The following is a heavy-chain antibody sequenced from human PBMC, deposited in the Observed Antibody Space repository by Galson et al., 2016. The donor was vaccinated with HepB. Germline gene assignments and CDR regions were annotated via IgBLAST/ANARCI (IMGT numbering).Heavy chain of an antibody. D-gene: IGHD2-15*01. CDR1: GFTFSIYA. V-gene: IGHV3-21*01. Sequence: SLRLSCAASGFTFSIYAMTWVRQAPGKGLEWVSSISGSGNNTYHADSVKGRFTISRDNAKNSLYLQMNSLRAEDTAVYYCARDSGLCSGGSCYGDAFDIWGQGTMVTVSS. J-gene: IGHJ3*02. CDR2: ISGSGNNT. CDR3: ARDSGLCSGGSCYGDAFDI.